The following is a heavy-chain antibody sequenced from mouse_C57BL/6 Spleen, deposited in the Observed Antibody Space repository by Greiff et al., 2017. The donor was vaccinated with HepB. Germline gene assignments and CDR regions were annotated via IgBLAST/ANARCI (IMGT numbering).Heavy chain of an antibody. CDR1: GFTFSSYA. D-gene: IGHD1-1*01. CDR3: ARELLYY. V-gene: IGHV5-4*01. CDR2: ISDGGSYT. Sequence: DVMLVESGGGLVKPGGSLKLSCAASGFTFSSYAMSWVRQTPEKRLEWVATISDGGSYTYYPDNVKGRFTISRDNAKNNLYLQMSHLKSEDTAMYYCARELLYYWGQGTTLTVSS. J-gene: IGHJ2*01.